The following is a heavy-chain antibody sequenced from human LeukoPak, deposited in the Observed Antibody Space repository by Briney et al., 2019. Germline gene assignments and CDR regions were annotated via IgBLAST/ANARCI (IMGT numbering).Heavy chain of an antibody. CDR1: GHPRRELS. Sequence: ASVTVSCKVSGHPRRELSIHWVRQAPGKGLEWMGGFYPEQGETISAQKFQDRVTMTEDISTDTSYLHLNTLKSEDTAVYYCAREDPGGLDVFDLWGQGTLLIVS. D-gene: IGHD2-8*02. CDR3: AREDPGGLDVFDL. J-gene: IGHJ3*01. CDR2: FYPEQGET. V-gene: IGHV1-24*01.